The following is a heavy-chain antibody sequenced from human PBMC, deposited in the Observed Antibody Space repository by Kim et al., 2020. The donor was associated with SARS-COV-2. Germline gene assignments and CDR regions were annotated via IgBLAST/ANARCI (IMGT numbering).Heavy chain of an antibody. J-gene: IGHJ4*02. CDR3: AAPYSCSWYYFDY. D-gene: IGHD6-13*01. V-gene: IGHV1-46*01. Sequence: YAEKSQCSVTMTRDTSTITVYMELSSLRSEDTAVYYCAAPYSCSWYYFDYWGQGTLVTVSS.